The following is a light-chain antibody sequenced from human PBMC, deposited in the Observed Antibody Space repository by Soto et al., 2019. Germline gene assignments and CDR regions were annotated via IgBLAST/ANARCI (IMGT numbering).Light chain of an antibody. J-gene: IGKJ1*01. CDR3: QHYYREPPWT. CDR1: QSVLYSFNNKNY. Sequence: DIVMTQSPDSLAVSLGERATINCRSSQSVLYSFNNKNYLGWYQQKPGQAPKLLIYWASTRESGVPDRFSGSGSGTDFPLTISSLQAEDVAVYYCQHYYREPPWTFGQGTKVEIK. CDR2: WAS. V-gene: IGKV4-1*01.